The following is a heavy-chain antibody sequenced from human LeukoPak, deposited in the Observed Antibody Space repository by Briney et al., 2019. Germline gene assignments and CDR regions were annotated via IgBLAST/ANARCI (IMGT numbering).Heavy chain of an antibody. J-gene: IGHJ5*02. V-gene: IGHV4-30-2*01. Sequence: TSETLSLTCTVSGGSISSGHYYWSWIRQPPGKGLEWIGYIYHSGTTYSNPSLKSRVTISVDRSKNQFSLKLSSVTAADTAVYYCARSGYTSGQFDPWGQGTLVTVSS. CDR2: IYHSGTT. CDR1: GGSISSGHYY. CDR3: ARSGYTSGQFDP. D-gene: IGHD6-19*01.